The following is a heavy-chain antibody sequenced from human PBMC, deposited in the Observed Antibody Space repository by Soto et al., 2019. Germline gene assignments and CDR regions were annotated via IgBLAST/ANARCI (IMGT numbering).Heavy chain of an antibody. V-gene: IGHV4-4*02. J-gene: IGHJ4*02. CDR3: VRNPGY. Sequence: SETLSLTCDVSGGSITNNHWWNWVRQSPGKGLEWIGEIYHTGDTKYNPSLKSRVTASADKSKNQFSLNLNSVTAADTAVYYCVRNPGYWGQGTLVTFSS. CDR1: GGSITNNHW. CDR2: IYHTGDT.